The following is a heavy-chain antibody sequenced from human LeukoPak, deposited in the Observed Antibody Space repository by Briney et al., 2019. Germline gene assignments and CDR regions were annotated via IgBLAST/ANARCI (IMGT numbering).Heavy chain of an antibody. CDR2: INPSSGGT. CDR3: STINYNDSSGYFLGY. V-gene: IGHV1-2*02. Sequence: ASVTVSCKPSGYSFTGYYVHWVRKAPRQGLEWMGWINPSSGGTNYPQNLQGRGTITRDTSISPVFTELRSLRSDEAAGFYFSTINYNDSSGYFLGYWGQGTLVTVSS. CDR1: GYSFTGYY. D-gene: IGHD3-22*01. J-gene: IGHJ4*02.